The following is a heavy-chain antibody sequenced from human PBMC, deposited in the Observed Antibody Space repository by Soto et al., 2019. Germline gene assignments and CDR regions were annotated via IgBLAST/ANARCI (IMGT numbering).Heavy chain of an antibody. Sequence: PSETLSLTCTVSGGSLTSYYWSWFRLPPGKGLEWIAYIYYSGTTNYNPSLKSRVTISVDTPKNQFSLELTSVTAADTAVYFCARTLPSGCSDYWGQGTLVTVSS. V-gene: IGHV4-59*01. CDR2: IYYSGTT. CDR3: ARTLPSGCSDY. CDR1: GGSLTSYY. D-gene: IGHD6-19*01. J-gene: IGHJ4*02.